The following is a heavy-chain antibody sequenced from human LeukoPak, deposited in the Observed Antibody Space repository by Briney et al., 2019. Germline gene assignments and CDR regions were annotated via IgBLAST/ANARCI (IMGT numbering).Heavy chain of an antibody. D-gene: IGHD6-19*01. V-gene: IGHV3-33*03. CDR1: GFTFSSFS. J-gene: IGHJ4*02. CDR3: AKGGVTSGWPTPFDS. CDR2: IWNDGSNK. Sequence: GGYLRLSGEASGFTFSSFSMHRVRQAPGKGREWGAVIWNDGSNKYYAHSVKGRFTISRDNSTNTLYLQIKSLRDEDTAVYYCAKGGVTSGWPTPFDSWGQGTLVTVSS.